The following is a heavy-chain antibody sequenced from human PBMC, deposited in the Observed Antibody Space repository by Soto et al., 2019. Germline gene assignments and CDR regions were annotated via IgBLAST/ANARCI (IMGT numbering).Heavy chain of an antibody. CDR3: ARVYDYGDDYYFDY. V-gene: IGHV4-59*01. Sequence: SETLSLTCTVSGGSISSYYWSWIRQPPGKGLEWIGYIYYSGSTNYNPSLKSRVTISVDTSKNQFSLKLSSVTAVDTAVYYCARVYDYGDDYYFDYWGQGTLVTVSS. D-gene: IGHD4-17*01. CDR1: GGSISSYY. J-gene: IGHJ4*02. CDR2: IYYSGST.